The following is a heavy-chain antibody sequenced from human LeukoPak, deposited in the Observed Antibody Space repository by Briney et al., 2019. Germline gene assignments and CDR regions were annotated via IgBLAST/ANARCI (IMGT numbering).Heavy chain of an antibody. Sequence: GGSPRLSCVASGFTFKNNAMHWVRQAPGKGLEWVAVIWYDGSNQYYADSVKGRFTISRDNSKNTLYLEMNSLRAEDTAVYYCARPPYYDIVIGPFDSWGQGTLVTVSP. CDR2: IWYDGSNQ. CDR1: GFTFKNNA. D-gene: IGHD3-9*01. J-gene: IGHJ4*02. CDR3: ARPPYYDIVIGPFDS. V-gene: IGHV3-33*01.